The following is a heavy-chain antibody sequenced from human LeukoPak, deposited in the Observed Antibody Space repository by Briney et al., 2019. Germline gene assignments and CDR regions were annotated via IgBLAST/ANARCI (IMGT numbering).Heavy chain of an antibody. CDR1: GASISIHY. D-gene: IGHD3-16*01. CDR3: ATIKHGQIFGYFDF. CDR2: VIDSVRT. J-gene: IGHJ4*02. V-gene: IGHV4-59*11. Sequence: SETLSLTCTVSGASISIHYWSWLRQPPGKGLEWIGYVIDSVRTKDNPSLQSRLTLSADTSKNEFSLRLSSVTAADTAVYYCATIKHGQIFGYFDFWGQGIKVTVSS.